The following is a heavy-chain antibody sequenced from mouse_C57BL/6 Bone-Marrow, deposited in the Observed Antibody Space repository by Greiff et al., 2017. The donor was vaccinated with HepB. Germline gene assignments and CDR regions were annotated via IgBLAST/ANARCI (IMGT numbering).Heavy chain of an antibody. V-gene: IGHV14-3*01. Sequence: VHVKQSVAELVRPGASVKLSCTASGFNIKNTYMHWVKQRPEQGLEWIGRIDPANGNTKYAPKFQGKATITADTSSNTAYLQLSSLTSEDTAIYYCAPIITTVVARDFDVWGTGTTVTVSS. CDR2: IDPANGNT. CDR1: GFNIKNTY. J-gene: IGHJ1*03. CDR3: APIITTVVARDFDV. D-gene: IGHD1-1*01.